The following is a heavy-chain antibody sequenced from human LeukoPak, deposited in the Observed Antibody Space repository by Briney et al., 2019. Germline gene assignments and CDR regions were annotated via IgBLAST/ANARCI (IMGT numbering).Heavy chain of an antibody. CDR1: GFTFSTYA. V-gene: IGHV3-30*04. CDR2: IPYDGSNK. J-gene: IGHJ4*02. Sequence: GGSLRLSCAASGFTFSTYAMHWVRQAPGKGLEWVAVIPYDGSNKYYADSVKGRFTISRENSKNRLYLQMNSLRAEDTAVYYCAKQSRDLPRTEYYFDYWGQGTLVTVSS. CDR3: AKQSRDLPRTEYYFDY. D-gene: IGHD2-21*02.